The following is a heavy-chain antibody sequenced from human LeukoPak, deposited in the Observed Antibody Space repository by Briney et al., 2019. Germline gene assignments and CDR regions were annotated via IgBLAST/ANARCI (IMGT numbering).Heavy chain of an antibody. CDR1: GGSFSGYY. J-gene: IGHJ5*02. D-gene: IGHD2-2*02. V-gene: IGHV4-34*01. CDR2: INHSGST. Sequence: SETLSLTCAVYGGSFSGYYWSWIRQPPGKGLEWIGEINHSGSTNYNPSLKSRVTISVDTSKNQFSLKLSSVTAADTAVYYCARGQGSNIVVVPAAISRGWFDPWGQGTLVTASS. CDR3: ARGQGSNIVVVPAAISRGWFDP.